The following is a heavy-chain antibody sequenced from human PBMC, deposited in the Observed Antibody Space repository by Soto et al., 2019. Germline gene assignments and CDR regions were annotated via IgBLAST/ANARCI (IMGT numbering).Heavy chain of an antibody. D-gene: IGHD3-22*01. J-gene: IGHJ4*02. CDR2: IYHSGST. V-gene: IGHV4-4*02. CDR3: ARDSSGYYGFEY. CDR1: GGSISSSNW. Sequence: SETLSLTCAVSGGSISSSNWWSWVRQPPGKGLEWIGEIYHSGSTNYNPSLKSRVTITKDTSKNQVVLTMTNMDPVDTATYYCARDSSGYYGFEYWGQGTLVTVSS.